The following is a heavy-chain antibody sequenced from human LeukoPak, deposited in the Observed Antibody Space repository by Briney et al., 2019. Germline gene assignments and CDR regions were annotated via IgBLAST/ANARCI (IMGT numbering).Heavy chain of an antibody. Sequence: GASVKVSCKPSGYTFTGYYIQWVRQAPGQGLEWMGWINPNSGGTNYAQKFQGRVTMTRDTSISTAYMELSRLTSDDTAVYYCARERFYASGSVYNRIDYWGQGTLVTVSS. CDR3: ARERFYASGSVYNRIDY. J-gene: IGHJ4*02. CDR1: GYTFTGYY. V-gene: IGHV1-2*02. CDR2: INPNSGGT. D-gene: IGHD3-10*01.